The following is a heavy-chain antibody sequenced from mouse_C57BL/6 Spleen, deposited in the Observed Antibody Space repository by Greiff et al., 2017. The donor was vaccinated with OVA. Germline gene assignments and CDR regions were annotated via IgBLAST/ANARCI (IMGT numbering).Heavy chain of an antibody. J-gene: IGHJ2*01. CDR3: ARGAIYYDYDEGFDY. CDR2: INPSTGGT. Sequence: VQLQQSGPELVKPGASVKISCKASGYSFTGYYMNWVKQSPEKSLEWIGEINPSTGGTTYNQKFKAKATLTVDKSSSTAYMQLKSLTSEDSAVYYCARGAIYYDYDEGFDYWGQGTTLTVSS. D-gene: IGHD2-4*01. V-gene: IGHV1-42*01. CDR1: GYSFTGYY.